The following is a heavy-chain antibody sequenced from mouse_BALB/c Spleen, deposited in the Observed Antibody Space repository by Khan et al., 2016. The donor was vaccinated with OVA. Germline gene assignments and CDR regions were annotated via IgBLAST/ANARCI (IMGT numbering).Heavy chain of an antibody. V-gene: IGHV1-77*01. D-gene: IGHD1-1*01. Sequence: VQLQESGPELVKPGASVKMSCKASGYTFTDYVINWVKQSTGQGLEWIGEIYPGSGRTNYNEKFKGKATLTADKSSNTAYMQLSSLTSEDTAVYFCARHYYYYGSNSYWFGAVWGAGSTVTDS. CDR1: GYTFTDYV. J-gene: IGHJ1*01. CDR2: IYPGSGRT. CDR3: ARHYYYYGSNSYWFGAV.